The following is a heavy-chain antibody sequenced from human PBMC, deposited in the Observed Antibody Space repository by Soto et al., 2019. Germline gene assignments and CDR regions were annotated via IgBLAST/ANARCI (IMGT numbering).Heavy chain of an antibody. J-gene: IGHJ5*02. CDR3: VRGGSDNSGWYIWFDP. Sequence: SVKVSCKTAVGTFSTDLIGWLRHAPGQGLEWMGGIVPKFGTTNYAHKFKGRVKITADESTSTAYMEVSSLTSEDTAVYYCVRGGSDNSGWYIWFDPWGQGTLVTVSS. CDR2: IVPKFGTT. CDR1: VGTFSTDL. V-gene: IGHV1-69*13. D-gene: IGHD6-19*01.